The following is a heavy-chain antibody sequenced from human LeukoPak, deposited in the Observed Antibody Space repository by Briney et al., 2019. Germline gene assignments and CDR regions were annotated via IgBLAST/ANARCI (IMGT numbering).Heavy chain of an antibody. J-gene: IGHJ6*03. V-gene: IGHV3-7*01. CDR2: IKQDGSEK. CDR1: GFIFSNYW. CDR3: ARLAPYYMDV. Sequence: GGSLRLSCAASGFIFSNYWMTWVRQAPGKVLEWVANIKQDGSEKYYVDSVKGRFTISRDNAKNSLYLQMNSLRAEDTAVYYCARLAPYYMDVWGKGTTVTVSS.